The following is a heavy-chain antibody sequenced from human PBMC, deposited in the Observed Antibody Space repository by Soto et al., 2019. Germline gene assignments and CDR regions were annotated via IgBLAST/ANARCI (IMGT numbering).Heavy chain of an antibody. Sequence: QVQLVQSGAEVKKPGASVKVSCKASGYTFTSYGITWVRQAPGQGLEWMGWINAYNGKTQYAQKLQGRVTMTTDTPTETADKGLRSLRSDDTAMDYCAGVKSGGGGKDYFGYWGQGTLVTRSS. D-gene: IGHD3-16*01. CDR2: INAYNGKT. V-gene: IGHV1-18*01. CDR1: GYTFTSYG. J-gene: IGHJ4*02. CDR3: AGVKSGGGGKDYFGY.